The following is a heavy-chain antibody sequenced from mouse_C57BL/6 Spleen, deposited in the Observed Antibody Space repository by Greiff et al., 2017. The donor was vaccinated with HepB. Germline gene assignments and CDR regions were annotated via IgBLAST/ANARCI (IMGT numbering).Heavy chain of an antibody. CDR1: GYTFTSYW. CDR3: AREITTVAPYAMDY. V-gene: IGHV1-55*01. D-gene: IGHD1-1*01. CDR2: IYPGSGST. Sequence: VQLQQPGAELVKPGASVKMSCKASGYTFTSYWITWVKQRPGQGLEWIGDIYPGSGSTNYNEKFKSKATLTVDTSSSTAYMQVSSLTSEDSAVYYCAREITTVAPYAMDYWGQGTSVTVSS. J-gene: IGHJ4*01.